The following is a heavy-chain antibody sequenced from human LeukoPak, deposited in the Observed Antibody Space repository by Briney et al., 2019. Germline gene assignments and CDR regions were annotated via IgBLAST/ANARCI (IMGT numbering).Heavy chain of an antibody. D-gene: IGHD2-2*01. CDR2: IWYDGSDK. J-gene: IGHJ4*02. CDR1: GFTFSSHG. Sequence: GGSLRLSCAASGFTFSSHGMHWVRQAPGKGREWVAVIWYDGSDKYYADSVKGRFTISRDNAKNTLYLQMSSLRPEDTAVYYCVKDSADTGTCSSTSCYLLDWGQGTLVTVSS. CDR3: VKDSADTGTCSSTSCYLLD. V-gene: IGHV3-30*02.